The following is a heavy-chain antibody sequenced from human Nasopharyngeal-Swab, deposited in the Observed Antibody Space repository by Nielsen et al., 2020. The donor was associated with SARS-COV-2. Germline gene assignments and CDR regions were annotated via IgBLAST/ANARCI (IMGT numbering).Heavy chain of an antibody. J-gene: IGHJ4*02. CDR3: ARDGMWAIAAAGGFDY. CDR2: ISSSGSTI. Sequence: GESLKISCAASGFTFSSYAMSWVRQAPGKGLEWVSYISSSGSTIYYADSVKGRFTISRDNAKNSLYLQMNSLRAEDTAVYYCARDGMWAIAAAGGFDYWGQGTLVTVSS. D-gene: IGHD6-13*01. CDR1: GFTFSSYA. V-gene: IGHV3-48*04.